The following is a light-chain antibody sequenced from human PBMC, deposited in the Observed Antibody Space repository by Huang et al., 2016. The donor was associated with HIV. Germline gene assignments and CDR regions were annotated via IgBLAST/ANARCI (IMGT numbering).Light chain of an antibody. CDR1: RTVNPN. Sequence: EIVMTQSPATLSVSPGERVTLSCRANRTVNPNLAWYQQKPGQAPRLLIYGSSTRAPGVPALFSGSGSGTDFSLTISSLQSEDFAVYYCHQYNNWLLSFGGGTRVDIE. CDR3: HQYNNWLLS. V-gene: IGKV3-15*01. J-gene: IGKJ4*01. CDR2: GSS.